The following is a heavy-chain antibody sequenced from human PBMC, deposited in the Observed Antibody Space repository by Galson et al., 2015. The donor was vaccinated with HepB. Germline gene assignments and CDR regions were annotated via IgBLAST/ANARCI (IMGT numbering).Heavy chain of an antibody. CDR2: ISGSGGYT. CDR3: AKDRDYGDYVRGAFDI. J-gene: IGHJ3*02. D-gene: IGHD4-17*01. Sequence: SLRLSCAASGFTFSSYAMSWVRQAPGKGLEWVATISGSGGYTYYPDSVRGWFTISRDKSKNTLYLQMNSLRAEDTAVYYCAKDRDYGDYVRGAFDIWGQGTMVTVSS. CDR1: GFTFSSYA. V-gene: IGHV3-23*01.